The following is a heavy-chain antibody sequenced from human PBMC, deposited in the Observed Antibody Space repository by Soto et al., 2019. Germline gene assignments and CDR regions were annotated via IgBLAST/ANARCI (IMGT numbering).Heavy chain of an antibody. Sequence: QVQLVQSGAEVKKPGSSVKVSCKASGGTFSSYTISWVRQAPGQGLAWMGRIIPILGLANYAQKFQGRVTITADKSTSTAYMELSSLRSEDTAVYYCAREEYDYGSGAFFDYWGQGTLVTVSS. CDR2: IIPILGLA. V-gene: IGHV1-69*08. CDR1: GGTFSSYT. CDR3: AREEYDYGSGAFFDY. J-gene: IGHJ4*02. D-gene: IGHD3-10*01.